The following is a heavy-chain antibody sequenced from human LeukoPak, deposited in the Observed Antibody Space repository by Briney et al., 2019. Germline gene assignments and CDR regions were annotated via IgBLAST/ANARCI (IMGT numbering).Heavy chain of an antibody. Sequence: SETLSLTCTVSGGSISSYYWSWIRQPPGKGLEWIGYIYYSGSTNYNPSLKSRVTISVDTSKNQFSLKLSSVTAADTAVYYCASVRRGFGESSKYYSYYYMDVWGNGTTVPIS. CDR3: ASVRRGFGESSKYYSYYYMDV. CDR1: GGSISSYY. CDR2: IYYSGST. D-gene: IGHD3-10*01. V-gene: IGHV4-59*01. J-gene: IGHJ6*03.